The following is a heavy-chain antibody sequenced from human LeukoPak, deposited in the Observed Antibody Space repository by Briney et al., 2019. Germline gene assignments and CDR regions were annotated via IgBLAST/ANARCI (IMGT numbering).Heavy chain of an antibody. V-gene: IGHV4-34*01. D-gene: IGHD2-2*01. CDR1: GGSFSGYY. CDR2: INHSGST. CDR3: ARVLGYCSSTSCSDGVYYFDY. J-gene: IGHJ4*02. Sequence: SETLSLTCAVYGGSFSGYYWSWIRQPPGKGLEWIGEINHSGSTNYNPALKSRVTISVDTSKNQSSLKLSSVNAADTAVYYCARVLGYCSSTSCSDGVYYFDYWGQGTLVTVSS.